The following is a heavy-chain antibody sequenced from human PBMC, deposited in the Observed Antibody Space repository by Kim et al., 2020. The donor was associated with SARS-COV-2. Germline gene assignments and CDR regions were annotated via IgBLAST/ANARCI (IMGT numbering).Heavy chain of an antibody. CDR1: GYTFTSYG. V-gene: IGHV1-18*01. D-gene: IGHD3-16*02. Sequence: ASVKVSCKASGYTFTSYGISWVRQAPGQGLERMGWISAYNGNTNYAQKVQGRVTMTTDTSTNTAYMDLRSLRSDDTAVYYCVRSPRDVSLSPKWYWGQGTLVTVSS. CDR2: ISAYNGNT. J-gene: IGHJ4*02. CDR3: VRSPRDVSLSPKWY.